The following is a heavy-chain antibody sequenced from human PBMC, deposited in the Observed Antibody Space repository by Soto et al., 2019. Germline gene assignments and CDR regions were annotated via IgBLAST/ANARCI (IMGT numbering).Heavy chain of an antibody. Sequence: SVKVSCKASGGTFSSYAISWVRQAPGQGLEWMGGIIPIFGTANYAQKFQGRVTITADESTSTAYMELSSLRSEDTAVYYCAREPPTVKGFSPPTFDWFDPWGQGTLVTVYS. CDR2: IIPIFGTA. V-gene: IGHV1-69*13. D-gene: IGHD4-4*01. J-gene: IGHJ5*02. CDR1: GGTFSSYA. CDR3: AREPPTVKGFSPPTFDWFDP.